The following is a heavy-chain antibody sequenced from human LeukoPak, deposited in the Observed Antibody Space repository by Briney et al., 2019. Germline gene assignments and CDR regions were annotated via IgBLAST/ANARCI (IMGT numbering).Heavy chain of an antibody. CDR1: GYKFTSYG. CDR2: INSYNGNT. V-gene: IGHV1-18*01. Sequence: ASVKVSCTASGYKFTSYGINWVRQAPGQGLEGMGWINSYNGNTNYAQKFQGRVTMTTDTSTSTAYMELRSLISDDTAVYSCAREGDSFDYWGQGTLVTVSS. J-gene: IGHJ4*02. CDR3: AREGDSFDY.